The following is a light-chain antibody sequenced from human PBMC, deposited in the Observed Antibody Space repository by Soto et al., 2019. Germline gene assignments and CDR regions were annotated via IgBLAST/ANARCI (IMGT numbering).Light chain of an antibody. Sequence: QSALTQPASVSGSPGQSITISCTGTSSDVGGYNYVSWYQHHPGKAPKLIIYDVTKRPSGVPDRFSGSKSGNTASLTVSGLQAEDEADYYCCSYAGSYVFGTGTKVTVL. J-gene: IGLJ1*01. CDR1: SSDVGGYNY. V-gene: IGLV2-11*01. CDR3: CSYAGSYV. CDR2: DVT.